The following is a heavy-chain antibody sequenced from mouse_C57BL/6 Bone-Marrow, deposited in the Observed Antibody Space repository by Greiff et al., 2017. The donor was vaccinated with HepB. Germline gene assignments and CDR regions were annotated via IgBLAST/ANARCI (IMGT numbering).Heavy chain of an antibody. CDR3: ARHGRERAWFAY. J-gene: IGHJ3*01. V-gene: IGHV5-12*01. CDR2: ISNGGGST. CDR1: GFTFSDYY. Sequence: EVHLVESGGGLVQPGGSLKLSCAASGFTFSDYYMYWVRQTPEKRLEWVAYISNGGGSTYYPDTVKGRFTISRDNAKNTLYLQMSRLKSEDTAMYYCARHGRERAWFAYWGQGTLVTVSA.